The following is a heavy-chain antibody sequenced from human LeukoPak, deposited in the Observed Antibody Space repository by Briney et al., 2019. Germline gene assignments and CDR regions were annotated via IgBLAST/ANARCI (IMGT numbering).Heavy chain of an antibody. J-gene: IGHJ4*02. CDR3: ARRAGAYSHPYDY. CDR1: GGSFSGYY. Sequence: ETLSLTCAVYGGSFSGYYWSWIRQPPGKGLEWVSFIYSDNTHYSDSVKGRFTISRDNSKNTLYLQMNSLRAEDTAVYYCARRAGAYSHPYDYWGQGTLVTVSS. CDR2: IYSDNT. D-gene: IGHD4/OR15-4a*01. V-gene: IGHV3-53*01.